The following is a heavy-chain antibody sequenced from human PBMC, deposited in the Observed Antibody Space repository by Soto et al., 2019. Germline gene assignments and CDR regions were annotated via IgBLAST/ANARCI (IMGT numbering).Heavy chain of an antibody. Sequence: GGSLRLSCTDSGFTFGDYAIGWSRQAPGKGLEWVGVIRSKAYGETKDYAASVKGRFTILRDDSKSIAYLQMNSLQSEDTGVYYCTRYTSTSRYSYFGMDVWGHGTTVSVSS. V-gene: IGHV3-49*03. CDR3: TRYTSTSRYSYFGMDV. CDR2: IRSKAYGETK. CDR1: GFTFGDYA. J-gene: IGHJ6*02. D-gene: IGHD2-2*01.